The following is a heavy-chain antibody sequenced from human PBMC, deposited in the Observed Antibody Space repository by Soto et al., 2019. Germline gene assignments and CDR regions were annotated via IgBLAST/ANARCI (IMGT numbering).Heavy chain of an antibody. CDR1: GGSISSSNW. V-gene: IGHV4-4*02. CDR2: IYHSGST. D-gene: IGHD3-10*01. J-gene: IGHJ4*02. CDR3: ARVYMVRGTIIRYFVY. Sequence: QVQLQESGPGLVKPSGTLSLTCAVSGGSISSSNWWSWVRQPPGKGLEWIGKIYHSGSTNYNPSLKSRVTISVDKSKSQFSLKLSSVTAADTAVYYCARVYMVRGTIIRYFVYWGQGTLVTVSS.